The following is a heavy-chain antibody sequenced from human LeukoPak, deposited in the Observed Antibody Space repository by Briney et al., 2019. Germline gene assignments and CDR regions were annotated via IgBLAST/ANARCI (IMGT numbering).Heavy chain of an antibody. D-gene: IGHD2-2*01. Sequence: GGSLSLSCAGSGFTFNNYAMSWVRRAPRKGLEWVSTIMIGGDGKHYADSVKGRFTISRDRSESTLFLQMDDLRADDTAVYYCVRAAPQNCYPSSCSLFDEWGQGTLVTVSS. CDR2: IMIGGDGK. CDR1: GFTFNNYA. J-gene: IGHJ4*02. V-gene: IGHV3-23*01. CDR3: VRAAPQNCYPSSCSLFDE.